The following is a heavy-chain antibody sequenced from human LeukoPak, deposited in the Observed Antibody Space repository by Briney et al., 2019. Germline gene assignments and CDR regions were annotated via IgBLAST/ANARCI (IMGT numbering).Heavy chain of an antibody. CDR3: ASSYGMDV. V-gene: IGHV4-30-4*01. CDR1: SGSISSGDYY. J-gene: IGHJ6*02. Sequence: SQTLSLTCTVSSGSISSGDYYWNWIRQPPGKGLEWIGYIYYSGSTFYNPSLKSRVTISLDTPKNQVFLKLTSVTAADTAVYYCASSYGMDVWGQGTTVTVSS. CDR2: IYYSGST.